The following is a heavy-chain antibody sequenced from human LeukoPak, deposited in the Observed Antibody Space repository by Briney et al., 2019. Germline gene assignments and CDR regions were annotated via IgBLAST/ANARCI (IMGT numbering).Heavy chain of an antibody. D-gene: IGHD2-2*01. J-gene: IGHJ4*02. CDR2: IKTDGSRT. V-gene: IGHV3-74*01. CDR3: ASWDIVVVPAAIADY. Sequence: GGSLRLSCAASGFTFSSYWMHWVRQAPGKGLVWVSRIKTDGSRTSYADSVSGRFTISRDNSKNTLYLQMNSLRAEDTAVYYCASWDIVVVPAAIADYWGQGTLVTVSS. CDR1: GFTFSSYW.